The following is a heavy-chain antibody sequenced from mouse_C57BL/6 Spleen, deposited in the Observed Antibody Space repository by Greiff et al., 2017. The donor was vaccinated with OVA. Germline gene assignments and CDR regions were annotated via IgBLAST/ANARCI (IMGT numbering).Heavy chain of an antibody. D-gene: IGHD2-3*01. Sequence: VQLVESGPGLVAPSQSLSITCTVSGFSLTSYAISWVRQPPGKGLEWLGVIWTGGGTNYNSALKSRLSISKDNSKSQVFLKMNSLQTDDTARYYCARRGDGYYYYAMDYWGQGTSVTVSS. CDR1: GFSLTSYA. V-gene: IGHV2-9-1*01. CDR2: IWTGGGT. CDR3: ARRGDGYYYYAMDY. J-gene: IGHJ4*01.